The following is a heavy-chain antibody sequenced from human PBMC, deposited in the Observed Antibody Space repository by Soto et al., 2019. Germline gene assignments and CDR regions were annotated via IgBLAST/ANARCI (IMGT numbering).Heavy chain of an antibody. J-gene: IGHJ2*01. CDR2: FDPEEGET. D-gene: IGHD3-10*01. CDR3: GTDTGAHGLDRGFFDL. CDR1: GSGYTLTDLS. Sequence: QVQLRQSGAEVKKPGASVKVSCKVSGSGYTLTDLSIHWVRQTPERGLEWMGGFDPEEGETIYAQKFQGRVTMTEDTSTDTAYMELDSLRSEDTALDFCGTDTGAHGLDRGFFDLWGRGTLVTVSS. V-gene: IGHV1-24*01.